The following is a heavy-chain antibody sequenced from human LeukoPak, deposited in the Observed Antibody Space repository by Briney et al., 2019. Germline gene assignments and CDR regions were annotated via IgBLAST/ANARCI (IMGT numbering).Heavy chain of an antibody. V-gene: IGHV4-34*01. Sequence: SETLSLTCAVYGGSFSGYYWSWIRQPPGKGLEWIGEINHSGSTNYNPSLKSRVTISVDTSKNQFSLKLSSVTAADTAVYYCASKRRRYCSSTSCYNGWFDPWGQGTQVTVSS. CDR2: INHSGST. CDR3: ASKRRRYCSSTSCYNGWFDP. J-gene: IGHJ5*02. CDR1: GGSFSGYY. D-gene: IGHD2-2*02.